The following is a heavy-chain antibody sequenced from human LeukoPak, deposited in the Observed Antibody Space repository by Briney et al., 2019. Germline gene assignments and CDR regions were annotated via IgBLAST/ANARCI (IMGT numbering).Heavy chain of an antibody. J-gene: IGHJ4*02. CDR3: ARKFLGSRGYYFDY. CDR2: MNPNSANT. V-gene: IGHV1-8*02. Sequence: ASVKVSCKASGYTFTSYTMNWVRQATGQGLEWMGWMNPNSANTGYAQTFQGRVTMTRNTSINTAYMELSSLRSEDTAVYYCARKFLGSRGYYFDYWGQGTLVTVSS. D-gene: IGHD3-10*01. CDR1: GYTFTSYT.